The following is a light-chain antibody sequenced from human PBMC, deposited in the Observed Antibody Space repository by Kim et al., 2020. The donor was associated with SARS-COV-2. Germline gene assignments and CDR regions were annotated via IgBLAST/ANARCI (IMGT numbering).Light chain of an antibody. J-gene: IGLJ2*01. V-gene: IGLV3-1*01. CDR2: QDS. CDR3: QAWASSTVV. CDR1: KLGDKY. Sequence: SYELTQPPSVSVSPGQTASITCSGDKLGDKYACWYQKKPAQSPVLVIYQDSKRPSGIPERFSGSNSGNTATLTISGTQAMDEADSYCQAWASSTVVFGGG.